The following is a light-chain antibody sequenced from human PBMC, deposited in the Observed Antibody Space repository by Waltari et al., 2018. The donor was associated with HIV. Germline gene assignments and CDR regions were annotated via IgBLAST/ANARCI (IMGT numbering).Light chain of an antibody. CDR3: SSYTGRDIRVV. CDR1: DSDIGSYNY. Sequence: QSALTQPPSASGSPGQSVTISCTGSDSDIGSYNYVSWHQPPPGKAPKLMIYEVNTRPSVVPDRFSGAKSGSVASLTVSGLQADDEADYYCSSYTGRDIRVVFGGGTKLTVL. CDR2: EVN. V-gene: IGLV2-8*01. J-gene: IGLJ2*01.